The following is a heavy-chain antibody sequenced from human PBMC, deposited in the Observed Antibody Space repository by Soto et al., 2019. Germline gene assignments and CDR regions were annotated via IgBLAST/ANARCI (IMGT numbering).Heavy chain of an antibody. J-gene: IGHJ6*02. CDR2: MNPNSGNT. V-gene: IGHV1-8*01. D-gene: IGHD2-21*02. CDR1: GYTFTSYD. Sequence: AASVKVSCKASGYTFTSYDINWVRQATGQGLEWMGWMNPNSGNTGYAQKFQGRVTMTRNTSISTAYMELSSLRSEDTAVYYCARGLGCGGDCYLYYYYYYGMDVWGQGTTVTVSS. CDR3: ARGLGCGGDCYLYYYYYYGMDV.